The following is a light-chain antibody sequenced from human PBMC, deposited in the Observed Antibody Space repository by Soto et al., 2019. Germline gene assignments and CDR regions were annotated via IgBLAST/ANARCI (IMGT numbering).Light chain of an antibody. CDR1: QSLVDNAGNTH. CDR3: MQTAQFPRT. Sequence: DIVMTQTPLSSPVTLGQPASISCRSSQSLVDNAGNTHLSWLQQRPGQPPRLLIYTVSKRFSGVPDRFSGSGAGTDFTLQISRVEAEDVGLSYCMQTAQFPRTFGQGTKVEIK. CDR2: TVS. V-gene: IGKV2-24*01. J-gene: IGKJ1*01.